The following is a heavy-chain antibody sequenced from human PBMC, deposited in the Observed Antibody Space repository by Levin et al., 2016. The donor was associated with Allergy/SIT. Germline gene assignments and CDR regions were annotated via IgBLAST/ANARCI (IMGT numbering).Heavy chain of an antibody. CDR3: AKDLLPDYYFDY. CDR2: ISYDGSNK. V-gene: IGHV3-30*18. Sequence: GESLKISCAASGFTFSSYGMHWVRQAPGKGLEWVAVISYDGSNKYYADSVKGRFTISRDNSKNTLYLQMNSLRAEDTAVYYCAKDLLPDYYFDYWGQGTLVTVSS. J-gene: IGHJ4*02. D-gene: IGHD3-22*01. CDR1: GFTFSSYG.